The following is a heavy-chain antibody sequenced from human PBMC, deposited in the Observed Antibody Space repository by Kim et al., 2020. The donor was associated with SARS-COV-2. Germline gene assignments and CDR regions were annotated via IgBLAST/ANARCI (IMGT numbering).Heavy chain of an antibody. D-gene: IGHD3-22*01. V-gene: IGHV4-39*07. CDR3: ARIRITMIVVVTSGHNWFDP. Sequence: RVTISVDTSKNQFSLKLSSVTAADTAVYYCARIRITMIVVVTSGHNWFDPWGQGTLVTVSS. J-gene: IGHJ5*02.